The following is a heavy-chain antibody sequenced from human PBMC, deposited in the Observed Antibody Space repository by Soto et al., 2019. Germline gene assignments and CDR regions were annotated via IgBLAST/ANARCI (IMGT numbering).Heavy chain of an antibody. J-gene: IGHJ4*02. Sequence: QVQLVESGGGVVQPGRSLRLSCAASGFTFSSFGMHWVRQAPGKGLEWVALISYDGSDKDYADSVKGRFTISRDKNALYLQLRSLSVEDTAVYYCAKRFRYGDLFDYWGQGTLVTVSS. V-gene: IGHV3-30*18. D-gene: IGHD4-17*01. CDR2: ISYDGSDK. CDR1: GFTFSSFG. CDR3: AKRFRYGDLFDY.